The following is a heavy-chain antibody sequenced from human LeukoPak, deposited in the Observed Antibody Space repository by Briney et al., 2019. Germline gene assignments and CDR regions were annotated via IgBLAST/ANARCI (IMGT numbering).Heavy chain of an antibody. D-gene: IGHD6-19*01. J-gene: IGHJ3*02. CDR3: ARDLRGWPFDI. CDR2: IKQDGSEK. Sequence: PGGSLRLSCAASGFTFSSYWMSWVRQAPGKGLEWAANIKQDGSEKYYVDSVKGRFTISRDNAKNSLYLQMNSLRAEDTAVYYCARDLRGWPFDIWGQGTMVTVSS. V-gene: IGHV3-7*01. CDR1: GFTFSSYW.